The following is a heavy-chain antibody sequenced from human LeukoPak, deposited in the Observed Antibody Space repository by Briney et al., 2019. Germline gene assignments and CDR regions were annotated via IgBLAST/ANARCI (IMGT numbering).Heavy chain of an antibody. J-gene: IGHJ4*02. CDR2: INHSGST. D-gene: IGHD6-19*01. CDR3: ARRGLIAVAANFDY. V-gene: IGHV4-34*01. Sequence: SEALSLICAVYGGSFSGYYWSWIRQPAGKGLEWIGEINHSGSTNYNPSLKSRVTISVDTSKNQFSLKLSSVTAADTAVYYCARRGLIAVAANFDYWGQGTLVTVSS. CDR1: GGSFSGYY.